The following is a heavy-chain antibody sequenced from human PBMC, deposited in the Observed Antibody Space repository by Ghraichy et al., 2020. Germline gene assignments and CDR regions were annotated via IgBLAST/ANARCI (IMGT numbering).Heavy chain of an antibody. Sequence: GGSLRLSCAASGFTFNSYAMSWVRQAPGKGLEWVSGISGSGGNTYYADSVKGRFTISRDNSKNTLYLQMNSLRAEDTAVYYCAKGPATTRINWFDPWGQGTLVTVSS. V-gene: IGHV3-23*01. CDR2: ISGSGGNT. CDR1: GFTFNSYA. D-gene: IGHD2-15*01. J-gene: IGHJ5*02. CDR3: AKGPATTRINWFDP.